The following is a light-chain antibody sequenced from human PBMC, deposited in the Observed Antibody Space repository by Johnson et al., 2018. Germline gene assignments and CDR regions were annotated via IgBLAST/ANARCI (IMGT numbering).Light chain of an antibody. CDR2: ENN. CDR3: GTWDSSLSAGNV. V-gene: IGLV1-51*02. Sequence: VLTQPPSVSAAPGQKVTISCSGSSSNIGNNYVSWYQQLPGTAPKLLIYENNKRPSGIPDRFSGSKSGPSATLGITGLQTGDEADYYYGTWDSSLSAGNVFGTGTKVTVL. J-gene: IGLJ1*01. CDR1: SSNIGNNY.